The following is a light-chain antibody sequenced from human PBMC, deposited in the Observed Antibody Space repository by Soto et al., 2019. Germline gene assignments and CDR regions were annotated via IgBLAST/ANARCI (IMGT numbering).Light chain of an antibody. Sequence: DIQMTQSPSSLSASIGDNVTITCRASESISSFLSWYQQRPGKAPKLLIYSAITLQSGVPSRFSGSGSGTDFTLTINNLQSEDSATYYCQQTYNTRTFGQGTKVDIK. J-gene: IGKJ1*01. CDR1: ESISSF. V-gene: IGKV1-39*01. CDR3: QQTYNTRT. CDR2: SAI.